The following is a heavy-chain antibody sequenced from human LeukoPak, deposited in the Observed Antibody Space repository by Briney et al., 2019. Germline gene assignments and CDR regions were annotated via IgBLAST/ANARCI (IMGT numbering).Heavy chain of an antibody. CDR1: GGSISSYY. D-gene: IGHD3-3*01. J-gene: IGHJ4*02. V-gene: IGHV4-59*01. Sequence: SETLSLTCTVSGGSISSYYWSRIRQPPGKGLEWIGYIYYSGSTNYNPSLKSRVTISVDTSKNQFSLKLSSVTAADTAVYYCARMRTLWSGYSFDYWGQGTLVTVSS. CDR2: IYYSGST. CDR3: ARMRTLWSGYSFDY.